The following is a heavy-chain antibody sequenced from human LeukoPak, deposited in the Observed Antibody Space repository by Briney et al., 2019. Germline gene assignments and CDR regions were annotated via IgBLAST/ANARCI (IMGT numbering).Heavy chain of an antibody. CDR1: GYTFTGYH. CDR2: ITPNGGDT. CDR3: ATCPLGGSGYYPY. V-gene: IGHV1-2*06. D-gene: IGHD3-22*01. J-gene: IGHJ4*02. Sequence: ASVKVSCKASGYTFTGYHMHWVRLAPGHGLEWMGRITPNGGDTNYAQKFQGRVTMTRDTSISTAYMELSRLRSDDTAVYYCATCPLGGSGYYPYWGQGTLVTVSS.